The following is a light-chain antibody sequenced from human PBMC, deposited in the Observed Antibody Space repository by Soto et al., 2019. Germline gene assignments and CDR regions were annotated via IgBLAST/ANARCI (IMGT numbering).Light chain of an antibody. V-gene: IGKV1-39*01. CDR1: QSISNN. CDR2: AAS. J-gene: IGKJ3*01. CDR3: QQSYSPPFS. Sequence: DIQMTQSPSSLSAFVGDRVIITCRARQSISNNLSWYQQKPGKAPDLLIYAASTLQSGVPSRFSGSGSGADFSLSISSLQPEDFATYFCQQSYSPPFSFGPGTKVDIK.